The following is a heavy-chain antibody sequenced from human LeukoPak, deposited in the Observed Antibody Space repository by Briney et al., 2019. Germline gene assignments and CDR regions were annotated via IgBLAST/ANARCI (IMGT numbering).Heavy chain of an antibody. CDR2: ISGYNGNT. V-gene: IGHV1-18*01. CDR3: PRGYSYGSDYYYGMDV. Sequence: GASVKVSCKASGYTFTSYAISWVRQAPGQGLEWMGWISGYNGNTKYAQKVQGRVTMTTDTSTSTAYMELRSLRSDDTAVYYCPRGYSYGSDYYYGMDVWGQGTTVTVSS. D-gene: IGHD5-18*01. J-gene: IGHJ6*02. CDR1: GYTFTSYA.